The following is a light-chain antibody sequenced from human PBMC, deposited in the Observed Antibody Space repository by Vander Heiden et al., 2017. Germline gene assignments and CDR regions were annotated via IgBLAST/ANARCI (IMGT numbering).Light chain of an antibody. CDR3: QVWDSTTDHHV. Sequence: SYVLTQPPPVSVAPGQTAKITCGGKNIGSKSVHWYQQRPGQAPVLVVYDDSDRPSGIPERFSGSNSGNAATLTISRVEAGDEADYYCQVWDSTTDHHVFATGTKVTVL. J-gene: IGLJ1*01. CDR2: DDS. V-gene: IGLV3-21*02. CDR1: NIGSKS.